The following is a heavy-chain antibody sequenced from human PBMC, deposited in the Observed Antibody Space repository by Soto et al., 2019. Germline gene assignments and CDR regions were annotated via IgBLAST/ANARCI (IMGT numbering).Heavy chain of an antibody. Sequence: QVQLVQSGGEVKKPGASVKVSCKASGDTVTKYGISWVRQAPGQGLEWLGWISFYNGHTNYALKFQDRITFTTDTSTSTACMELRSLTSDYTAVYYCASATSIAVAGKETWGQGTLVTVSS. D-gene: IGHD6-19*01. J-gene: IGHJ4*02. CDR2: ISFYNGHT. CDR1: GDTVTKYG. V-gene: IGHV1-18*01. CDR3: ASATSIAVAGKET.